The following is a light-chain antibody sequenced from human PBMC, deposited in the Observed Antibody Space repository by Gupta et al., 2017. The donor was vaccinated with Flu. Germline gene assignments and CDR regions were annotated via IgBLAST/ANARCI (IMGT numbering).Light chain of an antibody. CDR2: EDN. J-gene: IGLJ3*02. CDR1: SGSIASNH. V-gene: IGLV6-57*03. CDR3: QSYDSSLWV. Sequence: FMLTQPHSVSESPGKTVTISCTRSSGSIASNHVQWYQQRPGSAPTTVIYEDNQRPSGVPDRFSGSIDSSSNSASLTISGLKTEDEADYYCQSYDSSLWVFGGGTKLTVL.